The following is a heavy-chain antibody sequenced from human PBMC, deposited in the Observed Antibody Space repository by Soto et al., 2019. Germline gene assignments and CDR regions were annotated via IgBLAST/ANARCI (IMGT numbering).Heavy chain of an antibody. Sequence: EVQLVESGGGLVKPGGSLRLSCAASGFTFSSYSMNWVRQAPGKGLEWVSSISSSSSYIYYADSVKGRFTISRDNAKNSLYLQMNRLRAEDTAVYYCARGPYSSSGQVIYWGQGTLVTVSS. CDR3: ARGPYSSSGQVIY. D-gene: IGHD6-6*01. CDR2: ISSSSSYI. V-gene: IGHV3-21*01. J-gene: IGHJ4*02. CDR1: GFTFSSYS.